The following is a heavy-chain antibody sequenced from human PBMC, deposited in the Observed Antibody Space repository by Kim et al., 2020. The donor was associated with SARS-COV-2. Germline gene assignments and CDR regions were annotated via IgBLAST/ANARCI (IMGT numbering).Heavy chain of an antibody. Sequence: YDGSNKSLADSVKSRLTISRDKSKNTQYLQMNSLRAEDAAVYYCEKDTGGIDYWGQGTLVTVSS. J-gene: IGHJ4*02. CDR2: YDGSNK. CDR3: EKDTGGIDY. V-gene: IGHV3-30*18. D-gene: IGHD3-16*01.